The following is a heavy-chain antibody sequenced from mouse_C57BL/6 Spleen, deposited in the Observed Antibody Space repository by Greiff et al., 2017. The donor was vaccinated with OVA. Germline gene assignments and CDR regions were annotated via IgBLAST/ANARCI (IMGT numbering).Heavy chain of an antibody. D-gene: IGHD1-2*01. J-gene: IGHJ1*03. V-gene: IGHV1-53*01. CDR3: ARSGYLHWYFDV. CDR2: INPSNGGT. Sequence: QAQLQQPGTELVKPGASVKLSCKASGYTFTSYWMHWVKQRPGQGLEWIGNINPSNGGTNYNEKFKSKATLTVDKSSSTAYMQLSSLTSEDSAVYYCARSGYLHWYFDVWGTGTTVTVSS. CDR1: GYTFTSYW.